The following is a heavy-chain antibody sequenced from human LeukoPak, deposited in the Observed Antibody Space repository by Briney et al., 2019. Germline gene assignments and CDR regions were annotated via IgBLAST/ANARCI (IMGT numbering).Heavy chain of an antibody. Sequence: GGFLRLSCAASGFTFSSYSMNWVRQAPGKGLEWVSSISSSSSYIYYADSVKGRFTISRDNAKNSLYLQMNRLRAEDTAVYYCGRGGGNYDFWSGSRDAFDIWGQGTMVTVSS. J-gene: IGHJ3*02. V-gene: IGHV3-21*01. D-gene: IGHD3-3*01. CDR3: GRGGGNYDFWSGSRDAFDI. CDR2: ISSSSSYI. CDR1: GFTFSSYS.